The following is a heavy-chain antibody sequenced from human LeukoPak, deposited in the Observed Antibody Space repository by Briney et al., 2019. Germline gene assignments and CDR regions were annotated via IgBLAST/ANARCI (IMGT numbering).Heavy chain of an antibody. CDR2: IYYSGST. D-gene: IGHD1-7*01. CDR1: GGSISSGDYF. V-gene: IGHV4-30-4*01. Sequence: PSETLSLTCTLSGGSISSGDYFWTWIRQPPGKGLEWIGYIYYSGSTYYNPSLKSRLTISLDTSKNQFSLNLTSVTAADTAMYYCARGNYLTFDFWGQGTLVSVSS. CDR3: ARGNYLTFDF. J-gene: IGHJ4*02.